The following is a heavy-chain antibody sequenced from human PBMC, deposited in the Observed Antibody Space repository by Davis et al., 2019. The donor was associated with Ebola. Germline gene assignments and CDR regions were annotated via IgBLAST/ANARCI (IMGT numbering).Heavy chain of an antibody. CDR3: ARHSRGIGNYARPYYFDY. J-gene: IGHJ4*02. CDR2: ISAYNGNT. CDR1: GYTFTSYG. Sequence: ASVKVSCKASGYTFTSYGISWVRQAPGQGLEWMGWISAYNGNTNYAQKLQGRVTMTTDTSTSTAYMELRSLRSDDTAVYYCARHSRGIGNYARPYYFDYWGQGTLVTVSS. V-gene: IGHV1-18*01. D-gene: IGHD4-11*01.